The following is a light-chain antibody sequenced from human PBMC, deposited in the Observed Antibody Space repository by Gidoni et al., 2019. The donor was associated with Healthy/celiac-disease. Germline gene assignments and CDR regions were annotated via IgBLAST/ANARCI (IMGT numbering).Light chain of an antibody. V-gene: IGKV3-11*01. CDR2: DAS. Sequence: ELVLTHSPATLTLSQGESATHSCKASRSVSSYLAWYQQKPGQAPRLINYDASKRATGIPERFSGSGSGTDFNLTISSLEPEDFAVYYCQQRYTFGGGTKVEIK. CDR1: RSVSSY. CDR3: QQRYT. J-gene: IGKJ4*01.